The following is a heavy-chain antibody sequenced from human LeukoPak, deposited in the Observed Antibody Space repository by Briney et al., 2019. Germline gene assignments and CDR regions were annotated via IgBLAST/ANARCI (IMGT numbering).Heavy chain of an antibody. J-gene: IGHJ4*02. CDR2: VYYTGTT. CDR3: ATRPADSRWYGVFDC. V-gene: IGHV4-59*11. CDR1: GDYMSGHH. Sequence: SETLSLTRTGSGDYMSGHHWSWIRQPPRKALEWIGYVYYTGTTSYNPSLSSRVTMSIDTSKNQFSLILTSVTAADTALYYCATRPADSRWYGVFDCWSRGTLVTVSS. D-gene: IGHD6-13*01.